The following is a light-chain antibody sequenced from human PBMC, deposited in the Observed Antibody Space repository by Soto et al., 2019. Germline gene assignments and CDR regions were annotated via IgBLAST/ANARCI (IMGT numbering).Light chain of an antibody. V-gene: IGKV3D-11*02. CDR1: QSVNNY. Sequence: EIVLTQSPATLSLSPGERATLSCRASQSVNNYLAWYQQKPGQAPRLLIYDTSDRAAGIPARFSGSGAGTDFTLTSSSLEPEDFAVFYCQQRSVWPWTFGQGTKVDIK. CDR2: DTS. CDR3: QQRSVWPWT. J-gene: IGKJ1*01.